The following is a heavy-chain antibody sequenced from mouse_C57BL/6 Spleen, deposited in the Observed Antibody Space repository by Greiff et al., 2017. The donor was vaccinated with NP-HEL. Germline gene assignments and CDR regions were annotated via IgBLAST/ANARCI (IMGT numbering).Heavy chain of an antibody. J-gene: IGHJ3*01. Sequence: EVKLEESGGGLVQPGGSLSLSCAASGFTFTAYYMSWVRQPPGKALEWLGFIRNKANGYTSEYSASVKGRFTISRDNSQSILYLQMNALRAEDSATYYCASLRSNSFAYWGQGTLVTVSA. CDR3: ASLRSNSFAY. CDR1: GFTFTAYY. D-gene: IGHD2-5*01. CDR2: IRNKANGYTS. V-gene: IGHV7-3*01.